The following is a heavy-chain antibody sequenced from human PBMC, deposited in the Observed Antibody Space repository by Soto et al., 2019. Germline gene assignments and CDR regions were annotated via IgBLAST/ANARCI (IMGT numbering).Heavy chain of an antibody. J-gene: IGHJ3*02. CDR2: IYYSGST. Sequence: SETLSLTCTVSGGSISSSSYYWGWIRQPPGKGLEWIGSIYYSGSTYYNPSLKSRVTISVDTSKNRFSLKLSFVTAADTAVYYCARRPGFGDAFDIWGQGTMVTVSS. CDR3: ARRPGFGDAFDI. D-gene: IGHD3-10*01. V-gene: IGHV4-39*01. CDR1: GGSISSSSYY.